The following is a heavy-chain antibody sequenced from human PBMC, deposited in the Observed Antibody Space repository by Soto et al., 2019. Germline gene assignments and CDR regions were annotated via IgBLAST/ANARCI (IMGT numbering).Heavy chain of an antibody. CDR2: IYYRGST. V-gene: IGHV4-31*03. CDR1: GGSISSDGNY. CDR3: ARARMVLGIIYYYGMDV. J-gene: IGHJ6*02. Sequence: QVQLQESGPGLVKSSQTLSLTCTVSGGSISSDGNYWSWIRQHPGKGLEWIGYIYYRGSTYYNPSLKRRVTISVDTSKNQFSLKLNSVTAADTAVYYCARARMVLGIIYYYGMDVWGQVTTGTVSS. D-gene: IGHD3-10*01.